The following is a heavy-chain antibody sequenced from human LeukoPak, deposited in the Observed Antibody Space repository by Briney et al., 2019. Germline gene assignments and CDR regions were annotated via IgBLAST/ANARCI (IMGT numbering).Heavy chain of an antibody. CDR2: IYYSGST. V-gene: IGHV4-31*03. Sequence: PSETLSLTCTVSGGSISSGGYYWSWLRQHPGKGLEWIGYIYYSGSTYYNPSLKSRVTISVDTSKNQFSLKLSSVTAAGTAVYYCARDRRYYDSSGTVYYDGMDVWGQGTMVTVSS. CDR1: GGSISSGGYY. CDR3: ARDRRYYDSSGTVYYDGMDV. J-gene: IGHJ6*02. D-gene: IGHD3-22*01.